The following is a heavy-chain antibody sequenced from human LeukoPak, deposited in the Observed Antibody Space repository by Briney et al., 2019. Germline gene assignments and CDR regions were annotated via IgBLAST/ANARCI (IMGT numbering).Heavy chain of an antibody. J-gene: IGHJ6*02. CDR2: ISGSGGST. V-gene: IGHV3-23*01. CDR1: GFTFSSYA. D-gene: IGHD6-13*01. Sequence: PGGSLRLSCAASGFTFSSYAMSWVRQAPGKGLEWVSAISGSGGSTYYADSVKGRFTISRDNSKNTLYLQMNSLRAEDTAVYYCAKEVAAAGPLDYYYGMDVWGQGTTVTVSS. CDR3: AKEVAAAGPLDYYYGMDV.